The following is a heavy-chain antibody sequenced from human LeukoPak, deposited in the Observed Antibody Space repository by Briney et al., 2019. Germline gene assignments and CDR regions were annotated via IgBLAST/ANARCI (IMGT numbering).Heavy chain of an antibody. D-gene: IGHD3-22*01. V-gene: IGHV3-66*02. J-gene: IGHJ4*02. CDR3: ARDPGNYYDSSGSGDYFDY. Sequence: PGGSLRLSCAASGFTVSSSYMSWVRQAPGKGLEWVSFIYSGGTTYYADSVKGRFTISRDNAKNSLYLQMNSLRAEDTAVYYCARDPGNYYDSSGSGDYFDYWGQGTLVTVSS. CDR1: GFTVSSSY. CDR2: IYSGGTT.